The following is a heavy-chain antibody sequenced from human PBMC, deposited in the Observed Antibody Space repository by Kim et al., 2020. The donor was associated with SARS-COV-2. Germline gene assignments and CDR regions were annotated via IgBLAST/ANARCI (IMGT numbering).Heavy chain of an antibody. V-gene: IGHV3-7*01. CDR3: GRDGTENY. D-gene: IGHD1-26*01. CDR2: IKQDGKEK. CDR1: GFTFSSYW. J-gene: IGHJ4*02. Sequence: GGSLRLSCAASGFTFSSYWMSWVRQAPGKGLVWVANIKQDGKEKYYVDSVKGRFAISRDNAKSSLYLEMNSLRVEDTAVYYCGRDGTENYWGQGTLVTVSA.